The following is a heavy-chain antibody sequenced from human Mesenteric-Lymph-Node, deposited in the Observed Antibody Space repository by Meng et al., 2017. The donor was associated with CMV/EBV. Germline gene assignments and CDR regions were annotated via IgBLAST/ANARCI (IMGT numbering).Heavy chain of an antibody. CDR2: ISSSGSTI. CDR1: GFTFSSYW. J-gene: IGHJ6*02. Sequence: GESLKISCAASGFTFSSYWMSWVRQAPGKGLEWVSYISSSGSTIYYADSVKGRFTISRDNAKNSLYLQMNSLRAEDTAVYYCARVTLDTVVVPAAKLRSYYGMDVWGQGTTVTVSS. CDR3: ARVTLDTVVVPAAKLRSYYGMDV. V-gene: IGHV3-48*04. D-gene: IGHD2-2*03.